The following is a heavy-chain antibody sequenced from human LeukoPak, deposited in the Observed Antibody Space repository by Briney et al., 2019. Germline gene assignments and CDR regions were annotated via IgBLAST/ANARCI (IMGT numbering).Heavy chain of an antibody. CDR1: GFTFSSYA. CDR2: ISGSGGST. Sequence: PGGSLRLSCAVSGFTFSSYAMSWVRQAPGKGLEGVSAISGSGGSTYYADSVKGRFTSSRDKSKNTLYLQMNSLRAEDTAVYYCAKVEAAGPGAYWGQGTLVTVSS. J-gene: IGHJ4*02. V-gene: IGHV3-23*01. D-gene: IGHD6-25*01. CDR3: AKVEAAGPGAY.